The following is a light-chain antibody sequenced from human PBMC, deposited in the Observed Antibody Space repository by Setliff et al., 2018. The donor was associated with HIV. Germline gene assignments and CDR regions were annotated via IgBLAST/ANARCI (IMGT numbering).Light chain of an antibody. Sequence: QSALTQPASVSGSPGQSITISCSGSSSDVGSYNFVSWYQQHPGKAPQVIIYDVSRRPSGVSSRFSGSKSGNTASLTISGLQAEDQADYYCCSYTGTSTFVFGTGTKVTVL. CDR2: DVS. J-gene: IGLJ1*01. CDR1: SSDVGSYNF. V-gene: IGLV2-14*03. CDR3: CSYTGTSTFV.